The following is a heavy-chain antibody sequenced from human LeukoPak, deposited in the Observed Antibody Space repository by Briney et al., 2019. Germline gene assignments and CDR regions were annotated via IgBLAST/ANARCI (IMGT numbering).Heavy chain of an antibody. CDR3: ARAPGDPHTLDY. V-gene: IGHV3-21*01. Sequence: GGSLRLSCAASGFTFSSYSMNWVRQAPGKGLEWVSSISSSSSYIYYADSVKGRFTISRDNAKNSLYLQMNSLRAEDTAVYYCARAPGDPHTLDYWGQGTLVTVSS. D-gene: IGHD4-17*01. CDR1: GFTFSSYS. J-gene: IGHJ4*02. CDR2: ISSSSSYI.